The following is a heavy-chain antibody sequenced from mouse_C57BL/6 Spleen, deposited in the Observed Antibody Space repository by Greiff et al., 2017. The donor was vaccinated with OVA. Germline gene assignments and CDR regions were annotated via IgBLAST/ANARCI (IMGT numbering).Heavy chain of an antibody. D-gene: IGHD4-1*01. Sequence: VQLQQSGPELVKPGASVKISCKASGYAFSSSWMNWVKQRPGKGLEWIGRIYPGDGDTNYNGKFKGKATLTADKSSSTAYMQLSSLTSEDSAVYFCARGRLGGYFDYWGQGTTLTVSS. CDR3: ARGRLGGYFDY. V-gene: IGHV1-82*01. CDR2: IYPGDGDT. J-gene: IGHJ2*01. CDR1: GYAFSSSW.